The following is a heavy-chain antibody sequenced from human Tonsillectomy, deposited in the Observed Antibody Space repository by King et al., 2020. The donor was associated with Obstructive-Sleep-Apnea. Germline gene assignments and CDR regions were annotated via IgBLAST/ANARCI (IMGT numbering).Heavy chain of an antibody. J-gene: IGHJ4*02. Sequence: VQLVESGGGLVQPGGSLRLSCAASGFTFSSYAMSWVRQAPGKGLEWVSAISGSGGSTYYADSVKDRFTISRDNSKNTLYLQMNSLRAEDTAVYYCAKHVPYYDYVWGSYHDYFDYWGQGTLVTVSS. CDR2: ISGSGGST. V-gene: IGHV3-23*04. CDR1: GFTFSSYA. D-gene: IGHD3-16*02. CDR3: AKHVPYYDYVWGSYHDYFDY.